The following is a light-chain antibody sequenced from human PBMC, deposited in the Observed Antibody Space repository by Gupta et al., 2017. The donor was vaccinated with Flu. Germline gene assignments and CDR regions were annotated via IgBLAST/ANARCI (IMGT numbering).Light chain of an antibody. V-gene: IGKV1-17*01. CDR1: QDIRSD. CDR3: LQYNTLLT. CDR2: AAN. Sequence: DIQMTQSPSSLSASVGDRVTITCRASQDIRSDLHWYQHRPGKAPKRLIYAANTLQSGVPSRFSGSGSGTDFALTISSLQPEDFATYYWLQYNTLLTFGGGTNLEIK. J-gene: IGKJ4*01.